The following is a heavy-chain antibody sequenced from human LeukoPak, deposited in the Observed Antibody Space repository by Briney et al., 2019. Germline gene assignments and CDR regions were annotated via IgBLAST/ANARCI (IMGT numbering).Heavy chain of an antibody. CDR3: ARDLFYDSSGYYASDS. D-gene: IGHD3-22*01. V-gene: IGHV3-74*01. Sequence: GGSLRLSCAASGFTFSTYWMHWVRQAPGKGLVWVSRTNNDGSSTVYADSVKGRFTISRDNAKNTLYLQTNSLRAEDTAVYYCARDLFYDSSGYYASDSWGQGTLVTVSS. CDR2: TNNDGSST. J-gene: IGHJ4*02. CDR1: GFTFSTYW.